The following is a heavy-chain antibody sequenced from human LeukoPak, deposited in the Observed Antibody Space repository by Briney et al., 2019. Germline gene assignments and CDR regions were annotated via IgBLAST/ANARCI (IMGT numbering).Heavy chain of an antibody. D-gene: IGHD2/OR15-2a*01. CDR1: GFAFADYA. Sequence: GGSLRLSCAAFGFAFADYAMHWVRQIPGKGLECVAHIHADGGRTFYADSVKGRFTVFRDNAKNSLFLQMDSLTSDDTAFYYCSTWAFYHGLDVWGQGATVIVSS. CDR2: IHADGGRT. CDR3: STWAFYHGLDV. V-gene: IGHV3-43*02. J-gene: IGHJ6*02.